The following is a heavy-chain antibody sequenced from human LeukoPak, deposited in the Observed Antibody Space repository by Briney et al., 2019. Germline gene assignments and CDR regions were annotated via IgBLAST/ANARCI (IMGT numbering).Heavy chain of an antibody. CDR3: ARYGSGKNFDY. CDR1: GFTFSNCG. CDR2: IWYDGSQK. J-gene: IGHJ4*02. Sequence: GGSLRLSCAPSGFTFSNCGIHWVRQAPGKGLEWAAVIWYDGSQKYYADSVKGRFTISRDNSKNTLYLQMNSLRAEDTAVYYCARYGSGKNFDYWGQGTLVTVSS. V-gene: IGHV3-33*01. D-gene: IGHD3-10*01.